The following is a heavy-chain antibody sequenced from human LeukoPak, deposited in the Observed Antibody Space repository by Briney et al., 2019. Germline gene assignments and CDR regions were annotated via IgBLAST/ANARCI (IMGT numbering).Heavy chain of an antibody. D-gene: IGHD3-10*01. V-gene: IGHV6-1*01. CDR2: TYYRSKWYD. CDR1: GDSVSSNNAA. Sequence: SQTLSLTCAISGDSVSSNNAAWNWIRQSPSRGLEWLGRTYYRSKWYDEYAVSVKSRLTVNPDTSKNQFSLHLNSVTPGDTAVYYCARGGYTARGVLITPHFDSWGQGTLVTVSS. CDR3: ARGGYTARGVLITPHFDS. J-gene: IGHJ4*02.